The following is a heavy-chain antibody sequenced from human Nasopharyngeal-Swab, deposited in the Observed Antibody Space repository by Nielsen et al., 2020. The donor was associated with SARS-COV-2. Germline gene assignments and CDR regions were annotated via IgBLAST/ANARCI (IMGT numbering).Heavy chain of an antibody. CDR2: IIPILGIA. D-gene: IGHD5-18*01. CDR1: GGTFSSYA. CDR3: ARDPLGYSYEDY. V-gene: IGHV1-69*10. J-gene: IGHJ4*02. Sequence: SVKVSCKASGGTFSSYAISWVRQAPGQGLEWMGGIIPILGIANYAQKFQGRVTITADKSTSTAYMELSSLRSEDTAVYYCARDPLGYSYEDYWGQGTLVTVSS.